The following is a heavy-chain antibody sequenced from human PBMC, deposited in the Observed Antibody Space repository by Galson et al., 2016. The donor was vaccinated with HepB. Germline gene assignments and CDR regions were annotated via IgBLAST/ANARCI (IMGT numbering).Heavy chain of an antibody. V-gene: IGHV1-69*04. Sequence: SVKVSCKASGGSFNNCGINWVRQAPGQGLEWMGRIIPIFGKANYAQKFQGRVTITADRSTSTAYMEMSSLRSEDTAVFYCARWAGESGDSDFYPPLDYWGQGTLVTVSS. CDR3: ARWAGESGDSDFYPPLDY. J-gene: IGHJ4*02. D-gene: IGHD5-18*01. CDR2: IIPIFGKA. CDR1: GGSFNNCG.